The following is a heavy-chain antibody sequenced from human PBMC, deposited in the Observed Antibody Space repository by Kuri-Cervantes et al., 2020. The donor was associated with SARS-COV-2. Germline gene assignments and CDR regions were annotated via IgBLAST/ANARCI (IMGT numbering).Heavy chain of an antibody. J-gene: IGHJ4*02. CDR2: ISGSGANT. Sequence: GGSLRLSCAASGFTFSSFPMSWVRQAPGKGLEWVSGISGSGANTYYADSVKGWFTIPRDNSKNTLYLQMNSLRAEDTAVYYCVKDSRVYYFDYWGQGTLVTVSS. V-gene: IGHV3-23*01. CDR1: GFTFSSFP. D-gene: IGHD2/OR15-2a*01. CDR3: VKDSRVYYFDY.